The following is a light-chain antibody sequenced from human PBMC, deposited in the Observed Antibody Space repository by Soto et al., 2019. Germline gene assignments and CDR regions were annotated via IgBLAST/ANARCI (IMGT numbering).Light chain of an antibody. J-gene: IGKJ1*01. CDR2: AAS. CDR1: QSITKY. Sequence: DIQMTQSPSTLSASVGDRVTISCRASQSITKYLAWYQQKSGNAPKVLIYAASSLESGVPSRFSGSGSGTEFTLTISNPQPDDFATYFCQQYSTYSTTFGQGTKVELK. V-gene: IGKV1-5*01. CDR3: QQYSTYSTT.